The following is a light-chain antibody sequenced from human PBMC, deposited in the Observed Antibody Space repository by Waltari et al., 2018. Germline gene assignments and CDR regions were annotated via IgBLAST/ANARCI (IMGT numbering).Light chain of an antibody. CDR3: SSYTTSTTQV. J-gene: IGLJ1*01. CDR2: EVN. Sequence: QSALTQPPSVSGSPGQSVTISCSGTGSDIGSYNRVSWYQQSPGTAPRLIIYEVNSRPSGVPDRFSGSKSGNPASLTISGLQAEDEADYYCSSYTTSTTQVFGTGTKVTVL. V-gene: IGLV2-18*02. CDR1: GSDIGSYNR.